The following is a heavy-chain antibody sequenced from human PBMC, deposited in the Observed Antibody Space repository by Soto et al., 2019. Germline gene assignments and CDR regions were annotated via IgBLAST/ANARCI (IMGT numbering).Heavy chain of an antibody. V-gene: IGHV1-46*01. CDR1: GYTFTSYY. J-gene: IGHJ4*02. CDR3: ASYDPTGTTKAFDF. CDR2: INPSGGST. D-gene: IGHD1-1*01. Sequence: ASVKVSCRASGYTFTSYYMHWVRQAPGQGLEWMGIINPSGGSTSYAQKFQGRVTMTRDTSTSTVYMELSSLRSEDTAVYYCASYDPTGTTKAFDFWGQGTLVTVSA.